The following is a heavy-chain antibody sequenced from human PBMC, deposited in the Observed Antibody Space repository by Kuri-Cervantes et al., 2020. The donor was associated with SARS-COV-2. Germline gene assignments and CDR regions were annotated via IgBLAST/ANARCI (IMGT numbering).Heavy chain of an antibody. V-gene: IGHV3-74*01. D-gene: IGHD3-10*01. CDR1: GFTFSSYW. CDR2: INFDGSNT. J-gene: IGHJ1*01. CDR3: AVPGGQH. Sequence: GGSLRLSCAVSGFTFSSYWMHWVRQAPGKGLVWVSRINFDGSNTSYAGSVRGRFTISRDNAKNTLYLQMNSLRAEDTAVYYCAVPGGQHWGQGTLVTVSS.